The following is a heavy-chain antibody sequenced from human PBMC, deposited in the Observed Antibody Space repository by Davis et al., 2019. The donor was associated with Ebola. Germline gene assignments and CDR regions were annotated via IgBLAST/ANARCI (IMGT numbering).Heavy chain of an antibody. V-gene: IGHV4-39*01. D-gene: IGHD3-10*01. J-gene: IGHJ4*02. CDR1: GGSISSSSYY. Sequence: MPSETLSLTCTVSGGSISSSSYYWGWIRQPPGKGLEWIGSIYYSGSTNYNPSLKSRVTISVDTSKNQFSLKLSSVTAADTAVYYCARSHHALWFGELLYRELYYFDYWGQGTLVTVSS. CDR2: IYYSGST. CDR3: ARSHHALWFGELLYRELYYFDY.